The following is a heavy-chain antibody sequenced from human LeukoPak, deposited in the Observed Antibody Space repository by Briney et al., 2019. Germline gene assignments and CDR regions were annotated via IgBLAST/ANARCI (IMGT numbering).Heavy chain of an antibody. J-gene: IGHJ4*02. CDR3: VRDNAAADGALDY. D-gene: IGHD5-24*01. V-gene: IGHV3-33*01. CDR2: IWYDGSHR. Sequence: GRSLRLSCVASGFTFSSYGMHWVRQAPGKGLEWVAVIWYDGSHRYYPDSVKGRFSISRDNSKNTLFLQMDSLRVDDTAVYYCVRDNAAADGALDYWGQGSLVTVSS. CDR1: GFTFSSYG.